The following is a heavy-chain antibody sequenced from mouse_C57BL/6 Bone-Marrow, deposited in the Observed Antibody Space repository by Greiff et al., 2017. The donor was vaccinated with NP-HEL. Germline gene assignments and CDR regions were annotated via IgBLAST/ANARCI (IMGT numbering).Heavy chain of an antibody. CDR3: ARNELFYYDGWNYFDY. CDR2: IWSGGST. V-gene: IGHV2-2*01. CDR1: GFSLTSYG. J-gene: IGHJ2*01. D-gene: IGHD2-3*01. Sequence: VQLQQSGPGLVQPSQSLSITCTVSGFSLTSYGVHWVRQSPGKGLEWLGVIWSGGSTDYNAAFISRLSISKDNSKSQVFFKMNSQQADDTAIYYCARNELFYYDGWNYFDYWGQGTTLTVSS.